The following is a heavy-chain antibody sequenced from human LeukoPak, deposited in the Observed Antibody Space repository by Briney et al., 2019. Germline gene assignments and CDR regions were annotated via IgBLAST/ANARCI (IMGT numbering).Heavy chain of an antibody. Sequence: GGSLRLSCAASGFTFSSYEMNWVRQAPGKGLEWVSYISSSGSTIYYADSVKGRFTISRDNAKNSLYLQMNSLRAEDTAVYYCARDGYCSGGSCYRLAEFDYWGQGTLVTVSS. CDR3: ARDGYCSGGSCYRLAEFDY. D-gene: IGHD2-15*01. V-gene: IGHV3-48*03. J-gene: IGHJ4*02. CDR2: ISSSGSTI. CDR1: GFTFSSYE.